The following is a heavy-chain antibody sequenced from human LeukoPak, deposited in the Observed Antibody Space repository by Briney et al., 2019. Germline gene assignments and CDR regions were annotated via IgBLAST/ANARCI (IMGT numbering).Heavy chain of an antibody. CDR2: IHTSGGT. D-gene: IGHD3-22*01. CDR3: ARDQYYYDSSGYYRFDY. Sequence: PSETLSLTCTVSGGSISSYYWSWIRQPAGKGLEWIGRIHTSGGTNYNPSLKSRVTMSVDTSKNQFSLKLSSVTAADTAVYYCARDQYYYDSSGYYRFDYWGQGTLVTVSS. CDR1: GGSISSYY. J-gene: IGHJ4*02. V-gene: IGHV4-4*07.